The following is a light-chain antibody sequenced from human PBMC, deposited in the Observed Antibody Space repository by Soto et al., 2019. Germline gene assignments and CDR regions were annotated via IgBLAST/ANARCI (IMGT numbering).Light chain of an antibody. CDR2: GAS. Sequence: EIVMTQSPATLSVSPGDRATLSCRASQSVSSNLAWYQQKPGQAPRLLIYGASTRATGIPARFRGSGSGTEFTLTISSLQSEDFAVYYCQQYNNWPPLTFGQGTKVEIK. CDR1: QSVSSN. J-gene: IGKJ1*01. CDR3: QQYNNWPPLT. V-gene: IGKV3-15*01.